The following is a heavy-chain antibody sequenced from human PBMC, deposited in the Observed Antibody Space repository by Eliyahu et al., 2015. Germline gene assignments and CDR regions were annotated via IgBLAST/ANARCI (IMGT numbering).Heavy chain of an antibody. D-gene: IGHD6-19*01. CDR3: ANGGSTWSGGWYSLDF. CDR1: GLTFXSYA. V-gene: IGHV3-23*01. CDR2: ISDSGYDR. Sequence: EVQLLESGGGLVQPGGSLXLSCVASGLTFXSYAVTWVRQAPGKGLEWVSCISDSGYDRYYADSVKGRFTISRDNSKNTHYLQMNSLRVEDTAVYYCANGGSTWSGGWYSLDFWGPGTLVTVSS. J-gene: IGHJ4*02.